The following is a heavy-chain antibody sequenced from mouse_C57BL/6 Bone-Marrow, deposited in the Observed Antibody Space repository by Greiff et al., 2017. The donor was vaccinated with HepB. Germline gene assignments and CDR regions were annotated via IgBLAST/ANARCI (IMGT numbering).Heavy chain of an antibody. V-gene: IGHV14-4*01. CDR1: GFNIKDDY. CDR3: TTHYGTGWYFDV. Sequence: EVQLVESGAELVRPGASVKLSCTASGFNIKDDYMHWVKQRPEQGLEWIGWIDPENGDTEYASKFQGKATITADTSSNTAYLQLSSLTSEDTAVYYCTTHYGTGWYFDVWGTGTTVTVSS. D-gene: IGHD2-1*01. J-gene: IGHJ1*03. CDR2: IDPENGDT.